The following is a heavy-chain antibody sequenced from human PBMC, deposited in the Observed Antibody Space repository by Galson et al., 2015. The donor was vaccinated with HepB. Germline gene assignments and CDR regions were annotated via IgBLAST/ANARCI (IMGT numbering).Heavy chain of an antibody. V-gene: IGHV1-46*03. CDR2: INPSGGST. D-gene: IGHD6-19*01. Sequence: SVKVSCKASGYTFTSYYMHWVRQAPGQGLEWMGIINPSGGSTSYAQKFQGRVTMTRDTSTSTVYMELSSLRSEDTAVYYCARDIGLVIGIAVAIEYYFDYWGQGTLVTVSS. CDR1: GYTFTSYY. CDR3: ARDIGLVIGIAVAIEYYFDY. J-gene: IGHJ4*02.